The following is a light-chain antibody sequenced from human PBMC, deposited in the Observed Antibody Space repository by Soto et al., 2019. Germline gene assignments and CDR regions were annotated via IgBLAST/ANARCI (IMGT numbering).Light chain of an antibody. CDR1: RSALYSSNNKNY. V-gene: IGKV4-1*01. Sequence: VMIKTTTSLAVFLRERATINCKSSRSALYSSNNKNYLTWYQQKPGQPPRLLIYWASTRESGVPDRFSGSGSGTDFTLTISRLEAEDVAVYYCHQYCSTPLTFGGGTKVDIK. CDR3: HQYCSTPLT. J-gene: IGKJ4*01. CDR2: WAS.